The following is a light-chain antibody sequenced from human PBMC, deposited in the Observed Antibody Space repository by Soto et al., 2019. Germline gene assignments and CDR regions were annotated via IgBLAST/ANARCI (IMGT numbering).Light chain of an antibody. CDR3: SSYTSSSTVV. V-gene: IGLV2-14*01. CDR2: DVS. Sequence: QSVLTQPPSVSGSPGQSITISCTGTSSDVGGYNCVSWYQQHPGKAPKLMIYDVSNRPSGVSNRFSGSKSGNTASLTISGLQAEDEADYYCSSYTSSSTVVFGGGTKLTVL. J-gene: IGLJ2*01. CDR1: SSDVGGYNC.